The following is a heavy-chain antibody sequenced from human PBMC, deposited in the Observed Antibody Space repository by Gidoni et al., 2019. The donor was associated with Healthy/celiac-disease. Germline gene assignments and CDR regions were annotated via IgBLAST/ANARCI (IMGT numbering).Heavy chain of an antibody. V-gene: IGHV3-23*01. CDR2: ISGSGGST. J-gene: IGHJ4*02. Sequence: EVQLLESGGGLVQPGGSLRLSCAASGFTFSSYAMSWARQAPGKGLEWVSAISGSGGSTYYADSVKGRFTISRDNSKNTLYLQMNSLRAEDTAVYYCAKDRTYSSSWYGLFTDYWGQGTLVTVSS. CDR1: GFTFSSYA. CDR3: AKDRTYSSSWYGLFTDY. D-gene: IGHD6-13*01.